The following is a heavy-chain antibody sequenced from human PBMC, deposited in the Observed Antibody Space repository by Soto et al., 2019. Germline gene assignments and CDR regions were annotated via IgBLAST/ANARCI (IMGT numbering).Heavy chain of an antibody. CDR3: ARDPLVYSSSSLVYYYGMDV. V-gene: IGHV4-59*01. CDR2: IYYSGST. Sequence: SETLSLTCTVSGGSISSYCWSWIRQPPGKGLEWIGYIYYSGSTNYNPSLKSRVTISVDTSKNQFSLKLSSVTAADTAVYYCARDPLVYSSSSLVYYYGMDVWGQGTTVTVSS. D-gene: IGHD6-6*01. CDR1: GGSISSYC. J-gene: IGHJ6*02.